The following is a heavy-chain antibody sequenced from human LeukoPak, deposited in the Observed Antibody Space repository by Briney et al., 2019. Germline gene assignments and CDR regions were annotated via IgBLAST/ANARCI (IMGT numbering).Heavy chain of an antibody. Sequence: PSETLSLTCTVSGGSISSSSYYWGWIRQPPGKGLEWIGSIYYSGSTYYNPSLKSRVTISVDTSKNQFSLKLSSVTAADTAVYYCATLDYGGNVVDDAFDIWGQGTMVTVSS. D-gene: IGHD4-23*01. CDR2: IYYSGST. CDR3: ATLDYGGNVVDDAFDI. J-gene: IGHJ3*02. V-gene: IGHV4-39*01. CDR1: GGSISSSSYY.